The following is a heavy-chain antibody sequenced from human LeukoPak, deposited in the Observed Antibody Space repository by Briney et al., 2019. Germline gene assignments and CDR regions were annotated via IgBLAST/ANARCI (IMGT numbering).Heavy chain of an antibody. CDR3: VLKVRFDY. V-gene: IGHV3-23*01. CDR1: GFTFSSYA. D-gene: IGHD2-15*01. J-gene: IGHJ4*02. CDR2: ISNSGGNT. Sequence: PGGSLRLSCAASGFTFSSYAMSWVRQAPGKGLEWVSAISNSGGNTYYADSVKGRFTISRDNSKDTLSLQMSSLRAEDTAVYYCVLKVRFDYWGQGTLVTVSS.